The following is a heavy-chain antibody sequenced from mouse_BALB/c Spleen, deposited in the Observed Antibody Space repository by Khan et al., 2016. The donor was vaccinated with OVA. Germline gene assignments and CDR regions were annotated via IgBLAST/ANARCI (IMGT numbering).Heavy chain of an antibody. CDR2: INPSNGDT. D-gene: IGHD2-1*01. V-gene: IGHV1S81*02. CDR3: VRSGYGNPFAY. J-gene: IGHJ3*01. Sequence: QVQLKQSGAELVKPGASVKISCKASGYTFTSFYMYWVKQRPGQGLEWIGGINPSNGDTHFYEKFKSNATLTVDKSSTTAYMQFSSLTSEDSAVYYCVRSGYGNPFAYWGQGTLVTVSA. CDR1: GYTFTSFY.